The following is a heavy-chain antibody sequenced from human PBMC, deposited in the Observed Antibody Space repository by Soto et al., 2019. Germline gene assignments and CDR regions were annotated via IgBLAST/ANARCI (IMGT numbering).Heavy chain of an antibody. Sequence: SETLSLTCTVSGGSISSGGYYWSWIRQHPGKGLEWIGYIYYSGSTYYNPSLKSRVTISVDTSKNQFSLKLSSVTAADTAVYYCARGPWLPGEEYFDYWGQGTLVTVSS. J-gene: IGHJ4*02. CDR1: GGSISSGGYY. V-gene: IGHV4-31*03. CDR2: IYYSGST. CDR3: ARGPWLPGEEYFDY. D-gene: IGHD5-12*01.